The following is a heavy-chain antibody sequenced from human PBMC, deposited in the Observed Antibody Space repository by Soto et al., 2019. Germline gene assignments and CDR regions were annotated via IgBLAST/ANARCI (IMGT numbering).Heavy chain of an antibody. J-gene: IGHJ6*04. CDR2: IIPIFGTA. Sequence: GASVKVSCKASGGTFSSYAISWVRQAPGQGLEWMGGIIPIFGTANYAQKFQGRVTITADESTSTAYMELSSLRSEDTAVYYCAAGIECRRGETNYCDYRGMDFWGKGTTVTVSS. V-gene: IGHV1-69*13. CDR3: AAGIECRRGETNYCDYRGMDF. CDR1: GGTFSSYA. D-gene: IGHD1-26*01.